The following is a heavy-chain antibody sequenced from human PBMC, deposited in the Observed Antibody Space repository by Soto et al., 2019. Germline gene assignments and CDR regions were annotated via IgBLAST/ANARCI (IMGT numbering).Heavy chain of an antibody. CDR1: GGSFSGYY. V-gene: IGHV4-34*01. D-gene: IGHD3-22*01. J-gene: IGHJ6*02. Sequence: SETLSLTCAVYGGSFSGYYWRWIRQPPGKGLEWIGEINHSGSTNYNPSLKSRVTISVDTSKNQFSLKLSSVTAADTAVYYCARSPDSSGYYPRWYYYGIDVWGQGTTVT. CDR2: INHSGST. CDR3: ARSPDSSGYYPRWYYYGIDV.